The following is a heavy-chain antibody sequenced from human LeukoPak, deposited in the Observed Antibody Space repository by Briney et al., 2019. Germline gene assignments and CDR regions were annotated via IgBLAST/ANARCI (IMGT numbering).Heavy chain of an antibody. CDR3: ARRQESYDSSGYQKPRAEYFQH. J-gene: IGHJ1*01. V-gene: IGHV1-8*01. Sequence: GASVKVSCKASGYTFASYGINWVRQATGQGLEWMGWMNPNSGNTGYAQKFQGRVTMTRNTSTSTAYMELSSLRSEDTAVYYCARRQESYDSSGYQKPRAEYFQHWGQGTLVTVSS. CDR1: GYTFASYG. CDR2: MNPNSGNT. D-gene: IGHD3-22*01.